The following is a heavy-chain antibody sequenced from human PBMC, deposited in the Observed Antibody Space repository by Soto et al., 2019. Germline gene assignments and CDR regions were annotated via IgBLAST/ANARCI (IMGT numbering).Heavy chain of an antibody. CDR1: GGSISSGGYY. V-gene: IGHV4-31*03. CDR3: ARAPWTGYYRHNWFDP. Sequence: SSETLSLTCTVSGGSISSGGYYWSWIRQHPGKGLEWIGYIYYSGSTYYNPSLKSRVTISVDTSKNQFSLKLSSVTAADTAVYYCARAPWTGYYRHNWFDPWGQGTLVTVSS. J-gene: IGHJ5*02. D-gene: IGHD3-9*01. CDR2: IYYSGST.